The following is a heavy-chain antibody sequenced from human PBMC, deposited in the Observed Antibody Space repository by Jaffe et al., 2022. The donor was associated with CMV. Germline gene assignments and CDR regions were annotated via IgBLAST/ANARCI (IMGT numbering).Heavy chain of an antibody. J-gene: IGHJ3*02. D-gene: IGHD6-13*01. CDR2: IWYDGSNK. V-gene: IGHV3-33*08. Sequence: QVQLVESGGGVVQPGRSLRLSCAASGFTFSSYGMHWVRQAPGKGLEWVAVIWYDGSNKYYADSVKGRFTISRDNSKNTLYLQMNSLRAEDTAVYYCARGDSSSWDGGREPTIDIWGQGTMVTVSS. CDR1: GFTFSSYG. CDR3: ARGDSSSWDGGREPTIDI.